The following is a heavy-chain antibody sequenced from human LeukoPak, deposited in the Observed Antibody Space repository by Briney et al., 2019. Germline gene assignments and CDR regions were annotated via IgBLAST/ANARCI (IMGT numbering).Heavy chain of an antibody. Sequence: GGSLRLSCAASGFTFSSYGMHWVRQAPGKGLEWVAVIWYDGGNKYYADSVKGRFTISRDNSKNTLYLQMNSLRAEDTAVYYCARDLGGDYGGFDYWGQGTLVTVSS. V-gene: IGHV3-33*01. CDR3: ARDLGGDYGGFDY. CDR2: IWYDGGNK. J-gene: IGHJ4*02. CDR1: GFTFSSYG. D-gene: IGHD4-17*01.